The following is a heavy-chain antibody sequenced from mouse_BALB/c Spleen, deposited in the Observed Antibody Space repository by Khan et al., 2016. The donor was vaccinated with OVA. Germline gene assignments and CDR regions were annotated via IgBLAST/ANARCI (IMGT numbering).Heavy chain of an antibody. J-gene: IGHJ3*01. CDR3: AGAGYSPGFAY. CDR1: GFTIKDYY. D-gene: IGHD2-3*01. CDR2: IDPENGNT. Sequence: VQLKQSGAELVRPGALVKLSCKASGFTIKDYYIHWVKQRPEQGLEWIGWIDPENGNTIYDPKFQGKANITADTSSNTAYLHFSSLTSEETAVYYCAGAGYSPGFAYWGQGTLVTVSA. V-gene: IGHV14-1*02.